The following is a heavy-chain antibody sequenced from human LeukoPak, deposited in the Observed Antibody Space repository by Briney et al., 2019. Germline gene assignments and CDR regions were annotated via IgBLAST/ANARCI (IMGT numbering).Heavy chain of an antibody. Sequence: GGSLRLSCAASGFTLSNYNMNWVRQAPGKGLEWVSFISDSSSHTFYSDSVKGRFTVSRDNVKNSLYLRMNSLRAEDTAIYYCARDGEGGAAAGYWGQGTLVTVSS. CDR2: ISDSSSHT. J-gene: IGHJ4*02. D-gene: IGHD6-13*01. CDR3: ARDGEGGAAAGY. CDR1: GFTLSNYN. V-gene: IGHV3-21*01.